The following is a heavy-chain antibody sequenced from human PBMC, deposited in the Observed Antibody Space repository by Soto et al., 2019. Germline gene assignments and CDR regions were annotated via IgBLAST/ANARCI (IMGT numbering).Heavy chain of an antibody. CDR2: TGATGRTT. D-gene: IGHD1-20*01. CDR1: GFTFNIYA. Sequence: LRLSCAASGFTFNIYAMTWVRQAPGKGLEWVSTTGATGRTTYYSDAVKGRFTVSRDNSKNTLDLQMSNLRAEDTAVYYCATVHNTSRSFDYWGQGTLLTVSS. V-gene: IGHV3-23*01. J-gene: IGHJ4*02. CDR3: ATVHNTSRSFDY.